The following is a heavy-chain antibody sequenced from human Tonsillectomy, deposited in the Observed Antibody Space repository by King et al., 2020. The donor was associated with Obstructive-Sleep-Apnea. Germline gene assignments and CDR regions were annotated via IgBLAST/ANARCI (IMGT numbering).Heavy chain of an antibody. V-gene: IGHV3-30*18. J-gene: IGHJ3*01. D-gene: IGHD1-14*01. Sequence: HVQLVESGGGVVQPGTSLRLSCAASGFTFRSNLMHWVRQAPGKGLEWVSLVWTDGGEIYYADSVKGPFTVSRDNSKNTLYLQMNSLSAEDTAVYYCVKEGWDNPCSFDVWGQGTMVTVSS. CDR1: GFTFRSNL. CDR2: VWTDGGEI. CDR3: VKEGWDNPCSFDV.